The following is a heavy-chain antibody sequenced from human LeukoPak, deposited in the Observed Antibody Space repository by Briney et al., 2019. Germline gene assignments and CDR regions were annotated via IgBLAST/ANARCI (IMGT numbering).Heavy chain of an antibody. Sequence: GASVKVSCKAPGYTFTGYYMHWVRLAPGQGLEWMGWINPNSGGTNYAQKFQGRVTMTRDTSISTAYMELSRLRSDDTAVYYCARDSGDYYGSGIFRWFDPWGQGTLVTVSS. CDR2: INPNSGGT. CDR3: ARDSGDYYGSGIFRWFDP. D-gene: IGHD3-10*01. V-gene: IGHV1-2*02. CDR1: GYTFTGYY. J-gene: IGHJ5*02.